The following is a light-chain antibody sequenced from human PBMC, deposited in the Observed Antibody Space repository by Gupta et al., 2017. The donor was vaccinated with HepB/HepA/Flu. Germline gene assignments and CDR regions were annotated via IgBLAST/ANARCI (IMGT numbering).Light chain of an antibody. J-gene: IGKJ2*01. V-gene: IGKV3-11*01. CDR1: QSIASS. Sequence: EIVLTQSPATLSSSAGERATISCRSSQSIASSLAWYQQKPGQAPGLLIFDAANWATDGPARFSGSGSGTDFTFTISSLEPEDFAVYYCQHRGSGPPVYTFGQGTKLDIK. CDR3: QHRGSGPPVYT. CDR2: DAA.